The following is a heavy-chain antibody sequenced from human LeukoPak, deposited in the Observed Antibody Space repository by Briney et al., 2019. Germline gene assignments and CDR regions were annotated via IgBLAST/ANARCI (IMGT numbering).Heavy chain of an antibody. Sequence: KTSETLSLTCTVSGGSISSGGFYWNWIRQHPGKGLEWIGYIYNSGSTYYNPSLKSRVTLSVDTSKNQFSLKLNSVTAADTAVYYCARGEEAYCGGDCYSTDAFDIWGQGTMVTVSS. J-gene: IGHJ3*02. CDR1: GGSISSGGFY. CDR3: ARGEEAYCGGDCYSTDAFDI. V-gene: IGHV4-31*03. CDR2: IYNSGST. D-gene: IGHD2-21*02.